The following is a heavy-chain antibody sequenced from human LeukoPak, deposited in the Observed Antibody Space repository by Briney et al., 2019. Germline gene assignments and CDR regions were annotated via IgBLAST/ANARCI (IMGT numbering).Heavy chain of an antibody. J-gene: IGHJ4*02. V-gene: IGHV4-59*01. CDR1: GASISSYY. CDR2: IYYSGST. Sequence: SETLSLTCTVSGASISSYYWSWIRQPPGKGLEWIGYIYYSGSTNYNPSLKSRVTISVDTSKNQFSLKLSPVTAADTAVYYCASQKLLWFGELSYFDYWGQGTLVTVSS. CDR3: ASQKLLWFGELSYFDY. D-gene: IGHD3-10*01.